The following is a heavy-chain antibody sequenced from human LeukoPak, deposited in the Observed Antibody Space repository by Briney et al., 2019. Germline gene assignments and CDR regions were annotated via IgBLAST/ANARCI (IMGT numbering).Heavy chain of an antibody. D-gene: IGHD2-15*01. CDR2: ISSSSSYI. V-gene: IGHV3-21*01. J-gene: IGHJ4*02. CDR3: AKRGGSSGFDY. Sequence: GGSLRLSCAASGFTFSSYSMNWVRQAPGKGLEWVSSISSSSSYIYYADSVKGRFTISRDNSKNTLYLQMNSLRAEDTAVYYCAKRGGSSGFDYWGQGTLVTVSS. CDR1: GFTFSSYS.